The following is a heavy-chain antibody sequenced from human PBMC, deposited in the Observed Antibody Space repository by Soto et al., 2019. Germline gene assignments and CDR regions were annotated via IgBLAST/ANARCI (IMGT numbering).Heavy chain of an antibody. Sequence: PGGALRLSCAASGFTFSGFSMNWVRQAPGKGLEWVSSVTSSPSSMFYADSVKGRFTISRDDAKDSLFLQMNSLRADDTAVYYCAREADFAISGYGLDYWARGTLVTVSS. CDR2: VTSSPSSM. CDR1: GFTFSGFS. CDR3: AREADFAISGYGLDY. J-gene: IGHJ4*02. V-gene: IGHV3-21*01. D-gene: IGHD3-22*01.